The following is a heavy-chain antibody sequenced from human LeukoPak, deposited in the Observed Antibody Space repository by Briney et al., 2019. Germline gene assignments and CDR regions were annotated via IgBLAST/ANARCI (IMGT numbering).Heavy chain of an antibody. Sequence: SETLSLTCAVYGGSFSGYYWSWIRKPPGKGLKWIGEINHSGSTNYNPSLKSRVTISVDTSKNQFSLKLSSVTAADTAVYYCARGGALVVVAATPAEYFQHWGQGTLVTVSS. J-gene: IGHJ1*01. CDR2: INHSGST. CDR1: GGSFSGYY. CDR3: ARGGALVVVAATPAEYFQH. D-gene: IGHD2-15*01. V-gene: IGHV4-34*01.